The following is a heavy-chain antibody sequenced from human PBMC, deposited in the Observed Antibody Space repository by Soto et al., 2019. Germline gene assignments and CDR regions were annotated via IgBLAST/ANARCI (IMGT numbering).Heavy chain of an antibody. D-gene: IGHD2-2*01. Sequence: GGSLRLSCAASGFTFSNYGMHWVRQAPGKGLEWVAVIWYDGSNKHYADSVKGRFTISRDNSKNTLYLQMNSLRAEDTAVYYCARAPDIVVVSAGYYGMDVWGQGTTVTVSS. V-gene: IGHV3-33*01. CDR1: GFTFSNYG. J-gene: IGHJ6*02. CDR2: IWYDGSNK. CDR3: ARAPDIVVVSAGYYGMDV.